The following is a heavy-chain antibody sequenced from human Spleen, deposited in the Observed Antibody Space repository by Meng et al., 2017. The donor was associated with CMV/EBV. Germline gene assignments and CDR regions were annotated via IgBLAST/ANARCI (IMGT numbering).Heavy chain of an antibody. Sequence: GGSLRLSCAASGFTFSSYGMHWVRQAPGKGLEWVAVISYDGSDKYYADSVKDRFTVSRDNYKNTLFLQMNSLRAEDTAVYYCTRGARCTSTSCSSYFYYGMDVWGQGTTVTVSS. J-gene: IGHJ6*02. V-gene: IGHV3-30-3*01. CDR2: ISYDGSDK. D-gene: IGHD2-2*01. CDR1: GFTFSSYG. CDR3: TRGARCTSTSCSSYFYYGMDV.